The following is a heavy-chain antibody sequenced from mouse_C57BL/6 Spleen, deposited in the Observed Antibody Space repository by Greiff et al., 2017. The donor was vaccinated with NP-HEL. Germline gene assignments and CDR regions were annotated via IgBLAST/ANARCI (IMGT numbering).Heavy chain of an antibody. CDR2: IYPSDSET. Sequence: QVQLQQSGAELVRPGSSVKLSCKASGYTFTSYWMDWVKQRPGQGLEWIGNIYPSDSETHYNQKFKDKATLTVDKSSSTAYMQLSSLTSEDSAVYYCARCPLTGTGWYFDVWGTGTTVTVSS. CDR3: ARCPLTGTGWYFDV. J-gene: IGHJ1*03. CDR1: GYTFTSYW. V-gene: IGHV1-61*01. D-gene: IGHD4-1*01.